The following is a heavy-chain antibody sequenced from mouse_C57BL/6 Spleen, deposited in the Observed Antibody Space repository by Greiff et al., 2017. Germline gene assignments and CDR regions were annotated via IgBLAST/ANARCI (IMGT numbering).Heavy chain of an antibody. Sequence: EVHLVESEGGLVQPGSSMKLSCTASGFTFSDYYMAWVRQVSEKGLEWVANINYDGSSTYYLDSLKSRFIFSRDNAKNILYLQMSSLKSEDTATYYCAREGINYAYYFDYWGQGTTLTVSS. CDR2: INYDGSST. D-gene: IGHD2-1*01. V-gene: IGHV5-16*01. CDR3: AREGINYAYYFDY. J-gene: IGHJ2*01. CDR1: GFTFSDYY.